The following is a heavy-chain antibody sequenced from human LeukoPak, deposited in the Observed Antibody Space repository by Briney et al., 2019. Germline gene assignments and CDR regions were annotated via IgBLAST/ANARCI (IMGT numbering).Heavy chain of an antibody. CDR1: GYTLTELS. CDR3: ATNTLLRYFDWSLN. V-gene: IGHV1-24*01. CDR2: FDPEDGET. D-gene: IGHD3-9*01. Sequence: GASVKVSCKVSGYTLTELSMHWVRQAPGKGLEWMGGFDPEDGETIYAQKFQGRVTMTEDTSTDTAYMELSSLRSEDTAVYYCATNTLLRYFDWSLNWGQGTLVTVSS. J-gene: IGHJ4*02.